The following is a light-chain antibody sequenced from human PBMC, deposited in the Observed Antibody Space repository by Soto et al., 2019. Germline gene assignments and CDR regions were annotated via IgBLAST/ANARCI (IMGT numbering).Light chain of an antibody. J-gene: IGLJ3*02. CDR2: GND. CDR1: ITDIGSNF. V-gene: IGLV1-47*02. Sequence: QAVVTQPPSASGTPGQRVTISCSGTITDIGSNFVYWYQQLPGTAPKLLIYGNDQRPSGVPDRFSGSKSGTSASLAISGLRSEDETDYYCASWDDSLNGPVFGGGTKLTVL. CDR3: ASWDDSLNGPV.